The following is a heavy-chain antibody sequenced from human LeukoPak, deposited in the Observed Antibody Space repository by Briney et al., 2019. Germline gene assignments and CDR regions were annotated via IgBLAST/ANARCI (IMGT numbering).Heavy chain of an antibody. J-gene: IGHJ4*02. Sequence: GASVKVSCKASGYTFTSYGISWVRQAPGQGLEWMGWINPNSDGTNYAQKFQGWVTMTRDTSISTAYMELSRLRSDDTAVYYCARGPPGSIDEGGVFDYWGQGTLVTVSS. V-gene: IGHV1-2*04. CDR2: INPNSDGT. D-gene: IGHD2-15*01. CDR1: GYTFTSYG. CDR3: ARGPPGSIDEGGVFDY.